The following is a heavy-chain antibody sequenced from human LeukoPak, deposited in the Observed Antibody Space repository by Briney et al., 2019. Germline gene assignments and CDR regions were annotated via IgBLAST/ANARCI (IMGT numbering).Heavy chain of an antibody. CDR3: ARQHRSGWFRGSLDY. CDR2: ISSSSTI. CDR1: GFTFSTYE. D-gene: IGHD6-19*01. V-gene: IGHV3-48*03. Sequence: GGSLRLSCATSGFTFSTYEMNWVRQAPGKGLEWVSYISSSSTIYYADSVKGRFTISRDNAKNSLYLQMNSLRPEDTAVYYCARQHRSGWFRGSLDYWGQGTLVTVSS. J-gene: IGHJ4*02.